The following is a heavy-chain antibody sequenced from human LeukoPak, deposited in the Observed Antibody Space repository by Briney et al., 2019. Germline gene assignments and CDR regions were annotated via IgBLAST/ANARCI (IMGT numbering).Heavy chain of an antibody. D-gene: IGHD3-22*01. J-gene: IGHJ4*02. CDR2: INPNSGGT. Sequence: GASVKVSCKASGYTFTGYYMHWVRQAPGQGLEWMGWINPNSGGTNYAQKFQGRVTMTRDTSISTAYMELSRLRSDDTAVYYCARDPVDYYDSSGYSYFDYWGQGTLVTVSS. CDR1: GYTFTGYY. V-gene: IGHV1-2*02. CDR3: ARDPVDYYDSSGYSYFDY.